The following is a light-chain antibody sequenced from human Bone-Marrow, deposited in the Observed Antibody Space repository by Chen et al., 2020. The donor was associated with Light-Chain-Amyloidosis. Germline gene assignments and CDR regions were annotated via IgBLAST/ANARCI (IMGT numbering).Light chain of an antibody. CDR1: QSVSSN. CDR3: QQYTKWPPYT. CDR2: GES. V-gene: IGKV3-15*01. J-gene: IGKJ2*01. Sequence: EIVMTQSPATLSVSPGERATLSCRASQSVSSNLAWYQQKPGQAPRLLIYGESTRATSIPARFSGSGSGTEFTLTISSLQSEDFAVYYCQQYTKWPPYTFGQGTKLEIK.